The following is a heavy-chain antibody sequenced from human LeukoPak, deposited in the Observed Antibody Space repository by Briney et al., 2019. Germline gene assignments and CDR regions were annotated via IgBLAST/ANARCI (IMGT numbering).Heavy chain of an antibody. V-gene: IGHV4-4*02. J-gene: IGHJ4*02. CDR1: GASTTSSSW. D-gene: IGHD4-17*01. CDR3: ARPYYGDTEYYFDY. CDR2: IYYSGTT. Sequence: PSGTLSLTCTISGASTTSSSWWSWVRQPPGEGLEWIGQIYYSGTTDYNPSLESRVTISLDKSKCQFFLKLNSVTAADTAVYYCARPYYGDTEYYFDYWGQGILVTVSS.